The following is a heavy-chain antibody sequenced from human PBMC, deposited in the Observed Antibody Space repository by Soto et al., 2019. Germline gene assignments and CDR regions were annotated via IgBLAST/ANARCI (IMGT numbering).Heavy chain of an antibody. CDR1: GFSFDDYA. D-gene: IGHD3-22*01. J-gene: IGHJ4*02. CDR2: ISWNSGSI. CDR3: AKLSYSETSGHFDS. Sequence: GGSLRLSCAASGFSFDDYAMHWVRQAPGKGLEWVSGISWNSGSIGYADSVKGRFTISRDNAKKSLYLQMSSLRPEDTAVYYCAKLSYSETSGHFDSWGQGT. V-gene: IGHV3-9*01.